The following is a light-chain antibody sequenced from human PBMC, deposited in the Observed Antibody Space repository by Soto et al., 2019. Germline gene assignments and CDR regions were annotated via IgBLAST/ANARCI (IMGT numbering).Light chain of an antibody. CDR2: VAS. CDR3: QQSDTVPLS. CDR1: HDMDKK. Sequence: IQITQSPPSLSASVGDRVTITCQASHDMDKKVNWYQQKPGKAPKLLVYVASNLETGVPSRFSGSGSGTDFTFTISSLAPEDFATYCCQQSDTVPLSFGGGTTVDIK. V-gene: IGKV1-33*01. J-gene: IGKJ4*01.